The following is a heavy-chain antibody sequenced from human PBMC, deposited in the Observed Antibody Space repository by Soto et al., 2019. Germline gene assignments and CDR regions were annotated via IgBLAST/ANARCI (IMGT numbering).Heavy chain of an antibody. CDR1: GFTFGDYA. CDR2: IRSKAYGATT. J-gene: IGHJ1*01. CDR3: TRTLTNYGYAEYFLH. Sequence: GGSLRLSCTASGFTFGDYAMSWVRQAPGKGLEWVGFIRSKAYGATTEYAASVKGRFTISRDDSKSIAYLQMNSLKIEDTAVYYCTRTLTNYGYAEYFLHWGQGALVTVSS. V-gene: IGHV3-49*04. D-gene: IGHD4-17*01.